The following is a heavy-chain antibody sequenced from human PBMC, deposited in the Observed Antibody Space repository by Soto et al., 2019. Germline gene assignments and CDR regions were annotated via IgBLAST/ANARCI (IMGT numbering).Heavy chain of an antibody. CDR2: IYYSGST. CDR1: GGSISSSSYY. J-gene: IGHJ4*02. CDR3: ARSWYCSSTSCYGTFDY. Sequence: TSETLSLTCTVSGGSISSSSYYWGWIRQPPGKGLEWIGSIYYSGSTYYNPSLKSRVTISVDTSKNQFSLKLSSVTAADTAVYYCARSWYCSSTSCYGTFDYWGQGTLVTVSS. V-gene: IGHV4-39*01. D-gene: IGHD2-2*01.